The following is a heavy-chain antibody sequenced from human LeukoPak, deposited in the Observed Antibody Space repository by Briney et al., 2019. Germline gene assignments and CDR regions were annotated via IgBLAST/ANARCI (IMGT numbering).Heavy chain of an antibody. J-gene: IGHJ4*02. Sequence: SETLSLTCAVYGGSFSGYYWSWIRQPPGKGLEWIGEINHSGSTNYNPSLKSRITISIDTSKNQFSLKLNSVTAADTAVYYCARGSGWSAYWGPGTLVTVSS. CDR1: GGSFSGYY. D-gene: IGHD6-19*01. CDR3: ARGSGWSAY. V-gene: IGHV4-34*01. CDR2: INHSGST.